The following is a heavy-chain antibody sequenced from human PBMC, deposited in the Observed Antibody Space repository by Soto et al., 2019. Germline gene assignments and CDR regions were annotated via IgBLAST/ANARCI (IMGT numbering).Heavy chain of an antibody. CDR2: ISGYNSIT. D-gene: IGHD6-13*01. J-gene: IGHJ4*02. CDR3: ARAFGSTDY. Sequence: ASVKVSCKASGYTFTSYGISWVRQAPGQGLEWMGWISGYNSITRYAQKFQGRVTMTTDTSTSTAYMELRSLRSDDTAVYYCARAFGSTDYWGQGTLVTVSS. CDR1: GYTFTSYG. V-gene: IGHV1-18*01.